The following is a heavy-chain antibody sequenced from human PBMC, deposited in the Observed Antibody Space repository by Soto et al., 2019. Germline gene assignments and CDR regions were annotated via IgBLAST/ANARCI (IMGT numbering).Heavy chain of an antibody. CDR3: ARDRISVAGTDNDY. Sequence: GGSLRLSCAASGFTVSGNYMSWVRQSPGKGLEWVSVIYGGGSTYYADSVKGRFTISRDNSKNTLYLQMNSLRAEDTAVYYCARDRISVAGTDNDYWGQGTLVTVSS. CDR1: GFTVSGNY. D-gene: IGHD6-19*01. J-gene: IGHJ4*02. V-gene: IGHV3-53*01. CDR2: IYGGGST.